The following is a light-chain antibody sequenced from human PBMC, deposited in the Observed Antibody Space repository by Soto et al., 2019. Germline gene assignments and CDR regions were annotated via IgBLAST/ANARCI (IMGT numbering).Light chain of an antibody. CDR2: GAS. J-gene: IGKJ1*01. CDR1: QGISSI. V-gene: IGKV1-9*01. Sequence: IQLTQSPSSLSASVGDRVTISCRASQGISSILAWYQQRPGKAPNLLIYGASTLQSGVPSRFSGSGSGTDFTLTISSLQPEDFATYYCQQLNSYPRAFGQGTKVEMK. CDR3: QQLNSYPRA.